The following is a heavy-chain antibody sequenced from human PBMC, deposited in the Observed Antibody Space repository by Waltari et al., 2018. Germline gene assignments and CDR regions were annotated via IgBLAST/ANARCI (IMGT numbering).Heavy chain of an antibody. CDR3: ARERRGQSGWYYFDF. V-gene: IGHV3-7*01. CDR1: GISFSSFW. D-gene: IGHD6-19*01. CDR2: IKQDGSEE. Sequence: EVQLVESGGGLVQPGGSLRLSCAASGISFSSFWMTWVRQAPGKGMDWWANIKQDGSEEYYVDSVKGRFTISKDNAKNSLYLQMNSLRAEDTAVYFCARERRGQSGWYYFDFWGQGSLVTVSS. J-gene: IGHJ4*02.